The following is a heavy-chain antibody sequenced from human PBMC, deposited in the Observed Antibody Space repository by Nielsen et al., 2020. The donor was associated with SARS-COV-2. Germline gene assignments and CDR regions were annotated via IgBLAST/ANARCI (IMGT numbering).Heavy chain of an antibody. CDR3: ARTTLTTGDYYYYYYMDV. Sequence: WVRQAPGQGLEWMGGIIPIFGTANYAQKFQGRVTITADESTSTAYMELSSLRSEDTAVCYCARTTLTTGDYYYYYYMDVWGKGTTVTVSS. CDR2: IIPIFGTA. J-gene: IGHJ6*03. D-gene: IGHD4-11*01. V-gene: IGHV1-69*01.